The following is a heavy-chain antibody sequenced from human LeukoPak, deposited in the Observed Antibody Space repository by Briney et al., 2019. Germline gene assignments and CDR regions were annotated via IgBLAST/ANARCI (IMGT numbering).Heavy chain of an antibody. Sequence: ASVKVSCKASGYTFTGYYMHWVRQAPGQGLEWMGWINPNSGGTNYAQKFQGRVTMTRDTSISTAYMELSGLRSDDTAVYYCARILGEPLNWFDPWGQGTLVTVSS. D-gene: IGHD3-10*01. J-gene: IGHJ5*02. CDR2: INPNSGGT. CDR3: ARILGEPLNWFDP. V-gene: IGHV1-2*02. CDR1: GYTFTGYY.